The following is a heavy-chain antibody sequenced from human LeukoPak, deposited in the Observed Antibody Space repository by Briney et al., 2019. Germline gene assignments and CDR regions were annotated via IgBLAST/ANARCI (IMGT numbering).Heavy chain of an antibody. J-gene: IGHJ6*03. CDR1: SGSFRTYY. CDR2: IFYNEGT. V-gene: IGHV4-59*01. Sequence: SETLSPTCTVSSGSFRTYYWSWIRQPPGKGLEWIGYIFYNEGTSYNPSLKSRVTISVDTSNNQLSLKVNSVTAADTAVYYCARLAAMVTMYYYYYMDVWGKGTTVTVSS. D-gene: IGHD5-18*01. CDR3: ARLAAMVTMYYYYYMDV.